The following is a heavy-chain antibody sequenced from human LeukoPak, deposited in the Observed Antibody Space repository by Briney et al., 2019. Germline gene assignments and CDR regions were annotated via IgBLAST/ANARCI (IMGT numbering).Heavy chain of an antibody. CDR2: IIPIFGTA. CDR3: ARDGRPRAVAGLDEYFQH. V-gene: IGHV1-69*05. Sequence: ASVKVSCKASGDTFSSYAISWVRQAPGQGLEWIGRIIPIFGTANYAQKLQGRVTITTDESTSTAYMELSSLRSEDTALYYCARDGRPRAVAGLDEYFQHWGQGTLVTVSS. D-gene: IGHD6-19*01. J-gene: IGHJ1*01. CDR1: GDTFSSYA.